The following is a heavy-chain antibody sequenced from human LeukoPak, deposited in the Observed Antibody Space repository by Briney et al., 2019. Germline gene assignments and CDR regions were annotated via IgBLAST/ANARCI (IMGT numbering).Heavy chain of an antibody. CDR1: GGSISSYY. CDR3: ARFGVGYYNFRLDY. CDR2: IYYSGST. Sequence: SETLSLTCTVSGGSISSYYWSWIRQPPGKGLEWIGYIYYSGSTNYNPSLKSRVTISVDTSKNQFSLKLSSVTAADTAVYYCARFGVGYYNFRLDYWGQGTLVTVSS. D-gene: IGHD3-9*01. V-gene: IGHV4-59*01. J-gene: IGHJ4*02.